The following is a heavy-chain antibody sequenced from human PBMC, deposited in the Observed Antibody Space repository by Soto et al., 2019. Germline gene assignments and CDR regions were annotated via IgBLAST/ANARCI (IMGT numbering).Heavy chain of an antibody. Sequence: PGESLKISCAASGFTFSSYEMNWFRQAPGKGLEWVSYISSSGSTIYYADSVKGRFTISRDNAKNSLYLQMNSLRAEDTAVYYCARGSAQRYLVWACMHVWGQGTTVTVSS. J-gene: IGHJ6*02. V-gene: IGHV3-48*03. D-gene: IGHD3-3*01. CDR1: GFTFSSYE. CDR3: ARGSAQRYLVWACMHV. CDR2: ISSSGSTI.